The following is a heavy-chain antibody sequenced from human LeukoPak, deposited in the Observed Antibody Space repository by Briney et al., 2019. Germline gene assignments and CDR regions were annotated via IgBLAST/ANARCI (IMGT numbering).Heavy chain of an antibody. CDR2: IYYSGST. CDR1: GGSISNGDHY. V-gene: IGHV4-61*08. D-gene: IGHD3-10*01. J-gene: IGHJ4*02. Sequence: SETLSLTCTVSGGSISNGDHYWSWIRQHPGKGLEWIGYIYYSGSTNYNPSLKSRVTISVDTSKNQFSLKLSSVTAADTAVYYCARVGGVGFGEFPPLYSFDYGGRGPL. CDR3: ARVGGVGFGEFPPLYSFDY.